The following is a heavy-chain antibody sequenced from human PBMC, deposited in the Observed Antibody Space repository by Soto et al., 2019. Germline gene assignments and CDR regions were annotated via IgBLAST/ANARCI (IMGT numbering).Heavy chain of an antibody. CDR2: IYYSGST. J-gene: IGHJ6*02. D-gene: IGHD3-10*01. CDR3: ARSGGGSNVLLWFGEDYYYYYGMDV. V-gene: IGHV4-59*01. Sequence: PSETLSLTCTVSGGSISSYYWSWIRQPPGKGLEWIGYIYYSGSTNYNPSLKSRVTISVDTSKNQFSLKLSSVTAADTAVYYCARSGGGSNVLLWFGEDYYYYYGMDVWGQGTTVTVSS. CDR1: GGSISSYY.